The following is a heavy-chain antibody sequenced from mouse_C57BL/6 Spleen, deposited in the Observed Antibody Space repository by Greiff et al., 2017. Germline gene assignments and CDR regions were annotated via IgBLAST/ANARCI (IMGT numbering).Heavy chain of an antibody. V-gene: IGHV1-39*01. Sequence: EVLRVESGPELVKPGASVKISCKASGYSFTDYNMNWVKQSNGKSLEWIGVINPNYGTTSYNQKFKGKATLTVDQSSSTAYMQLNSLTSEDSAVYYCARTPDYYGSSYEYFDDWGTGTTVTVSS. CDR2: INPNYGTT. CDR3: ARTPDYYGSSYEYFDD. CDR1: GYSFTDYN. D-gene: IGHD1-1*01. J-gene: IGHJ1*03.